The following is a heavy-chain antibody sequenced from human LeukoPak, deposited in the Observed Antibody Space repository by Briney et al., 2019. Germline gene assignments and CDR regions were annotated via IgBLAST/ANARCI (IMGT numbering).Heavy chain of an antibody. Sequence: PGGSLRLSCAASRFTLSSYGIHWVRQAPGKGLQWVAAISDDGGNKYYSDSTKGRFTISRDNSQNLVYLQMNSLRTEDTAVYYCAIIGAAGGTTSAKKFDDWGQGTLVTVSS. D-gene: IGHD1-14*01. CDR1: RFTLSSYG. CDR3: AIIGAAGGTTSAKKFDD. J-gene: IGHJ4*02. V-gene: IGHV3-30*03. CDR2: ISDDGGNK.